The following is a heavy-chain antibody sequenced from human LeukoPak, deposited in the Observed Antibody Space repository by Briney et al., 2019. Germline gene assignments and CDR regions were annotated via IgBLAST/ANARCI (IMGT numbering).Heavy chain of an antibody. CDR1: GGSFSGYY. CDR3: ARRSVAGPNWFDP. Sequence: SETLSLTCAVYGGSFSGYYWSWIRQPPGKGLEWIGEINHSGSTNYNPSLKSRVTISVDTSKNQFSLKLSSVTAADTAVYYCARRSVAGPNWFDPWGQGTLVTVSS. CDR2: INHSGST. V-gene: IGHV4-34*01. D-gene: IGHD6-19*01. J-gene: IGHJ5*02.